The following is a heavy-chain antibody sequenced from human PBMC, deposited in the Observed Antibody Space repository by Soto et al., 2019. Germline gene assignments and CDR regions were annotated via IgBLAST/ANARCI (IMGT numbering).Heavy chain of an antibody. Sequence: GESLKISCKASGYIFIDYWIGWVRQMPGKGLEWMGIVYPRDSDTRYSPSFQGQVTISADRSTGTAFLQWRSLKASDTALYYCARPPLPGYSIHFNSWGQGTLVTAPQ. CDR2: VYPRDSDT. CDR1: GYIFIDYW. D-gene: IGHD2-15*01. J-gene: IGHJ4*02. V-gene: IGHV5-51*01. CDR3: ARPPLPGYSIHFNS.